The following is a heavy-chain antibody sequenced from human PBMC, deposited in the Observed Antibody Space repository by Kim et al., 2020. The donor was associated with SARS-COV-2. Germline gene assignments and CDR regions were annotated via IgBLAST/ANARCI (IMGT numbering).Heavy chain of an antibody. V-gene: IGHV2-70*13. CDR2: INWDDDQ. CDR3: ARGATMVQGVIVGGWYFDL. CDR1: GFSLSTSAMC. D-gene: IGHD3-10*01. J-gene: IGHJ2*01. Sequence: SGPTLVNPTQTLTLTCTFSGFSLSTSAMCVSWIRQPPGKALEWLALINWDDDQYYSTSLKTRLTISKDTSKNQVVLTMTNMDPVDTATYYCARGATMVQGVIVGGWYFDLWGRGTLVTVSS.